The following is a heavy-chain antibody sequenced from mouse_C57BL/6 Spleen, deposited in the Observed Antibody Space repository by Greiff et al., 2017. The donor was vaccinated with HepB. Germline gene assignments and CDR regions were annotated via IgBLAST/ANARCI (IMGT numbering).Heavy chain of an antibody. CDR1: GYSFTSYY. CDR2: IYPGSGNT. V-gene: IGHV1-66*01. CDR3: ARGHDGYPAWFAY. J-gene: IGHJ3*01. D-gene: IGHD2-3*01. Sequence: VQLVESGPELVKPGASVKISCKASGYSFTSYYIHWVKQRPGQGLEWIGWIYPGSGNTKYNEKFKGKATLTADTSSSTAYMQLSSLTSEDSAVYYCARGHDGYPAWFAYWGQGTLVTVSA.